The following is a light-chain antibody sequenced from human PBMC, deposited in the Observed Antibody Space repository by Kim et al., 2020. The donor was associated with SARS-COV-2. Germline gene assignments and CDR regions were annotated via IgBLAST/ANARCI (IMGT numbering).Light chain of an antibody. V-gene: IGLV2-8*01. CDR1: SSDIASYDY. CDR2: DVT. CDR3: SSYAGSNNGV. J-gene: IGLJ2*01. Sequence: GHSVTISCTGSSSDIASYDYVSWYQQYPGKAPKLIIYDVTKRPSGVPDRFSGSKSANTASLTVSELQAEDEADYYCSSYAGSNNGVFGGGTQLTVL.